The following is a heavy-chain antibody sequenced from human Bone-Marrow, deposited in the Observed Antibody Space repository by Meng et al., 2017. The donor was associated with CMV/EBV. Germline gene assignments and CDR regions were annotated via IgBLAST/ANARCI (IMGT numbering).Heavy chain of an antibody. V-gene: IGHV3-53*01. D-gene: IGHD4-11*01. CDR1: GFTVSSNH. CDR2: IYSGGST. Sequence: GGSLRLSCAASGFTVSSNHMSWVRQAPGKGLEWVSVIYSGGSTYYADSVKGRFTISRDNSKNTLYLQMNSLRAEDTAVYYCARDNYVAPYYGMDVWGQGTTVTVSS. J-gene: IGHJ6*02. CDR3: ARDNYVAPYYGMDV.